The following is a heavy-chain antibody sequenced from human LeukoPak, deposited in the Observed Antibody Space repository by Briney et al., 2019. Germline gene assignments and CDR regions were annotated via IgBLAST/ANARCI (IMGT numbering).Heavy chain of an antibody. Sequence: PSETLSLTCTVSGGSISSYYWSWIRQPPGKGLEGIGYIYYSGSTNYNPSLKSRVTISVDTSKNQFSLKLSSVTAADTAVYYCARHADFEQQLAFDYWGQGTLVTASS. J-gene: IGHJ4*02. CDR2: IYYSGST. V-gene: IGHV4-59*08. CDR1: GGSISSYY. D-gene: IGHD6-13*01. CDR3: ARHADFEQQLAFDY.